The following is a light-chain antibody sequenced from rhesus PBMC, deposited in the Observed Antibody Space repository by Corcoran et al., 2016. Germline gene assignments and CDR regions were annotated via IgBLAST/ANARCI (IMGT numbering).Light chain of an antibody. V-gene: IGLV2-13*03. CDR3: SSYASSSTYI. CDR2: DVT. J-gene: IGLJ1*01. CDR1: SSDIGGYNR. Sequence: QAVPTQSPSMSWSPGQSVTISCTGTSSDIGGYNRVSWYQQYPGKAPKLMIYDVTKRPSGVSDRFSASKSGNTASLTISGLQPEDEADYYCSSYASSSTYIFGAGTRLTVL.